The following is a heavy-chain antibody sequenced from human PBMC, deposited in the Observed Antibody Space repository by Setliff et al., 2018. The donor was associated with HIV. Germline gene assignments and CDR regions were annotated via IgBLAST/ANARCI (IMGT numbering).Heavy chain of an antibody. CDR2: ISYDGSRI. V-gene: IGHV3-30*01. Sequence: GGSLRLSCVASGFTFSTFAMHWVRQAPGKGLEWVSVISYDGSRISYADSVKGRFTISRDDSKNTLFLQLNTLRPEDTALYYCAREINTLQGEWFDPRGQGTLVTVSS. J-gene: IGHJ5*02. CDR3: AREINTLQGEWFDP. D-gene: IGHD3-16*01. CDR1: GFTFSTFA.